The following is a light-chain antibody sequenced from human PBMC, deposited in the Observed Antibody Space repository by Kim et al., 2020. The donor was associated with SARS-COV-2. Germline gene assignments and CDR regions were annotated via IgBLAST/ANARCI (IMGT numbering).Light chain of an antibody. CDR2: DAS. V-gene: IGKV3-11*01. CDR3: QQRSNWPPDT. CDR1: QSVNNC. J-gene: IGKJ2*01. Sequence: EIVLTQSPATLSLSPGERATLSCRASQSVNNCLAWYQQRPGQAPRLLIYDASSRAAGIPARFSGSGSGTDFTLTISSLEPEDFAVYYCQQRSNWPPDTFGQGTKLEIK.